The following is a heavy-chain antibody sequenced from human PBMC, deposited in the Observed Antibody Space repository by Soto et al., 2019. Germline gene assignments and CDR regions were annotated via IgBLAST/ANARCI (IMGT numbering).Heavy chain of an antibody. Sequence: AGGKVSCKASGYTFTIYGISWVRQAPGQGLEWMGWISAYNGNTNYAQKLQGRVTMTTDTSTSTAYMELRSLRSDDTAVYYCARFRAVAGTPYYYYGMDVWGQGTTVTVSS. CDR2: ISAYNGNT. CDR1: GYTFTIYG. CDR3: ARFRAVAGTPYYYYGMDV. D-gene: IGHD6-19*01. V-gene: IGHV1-18*01. J-gene: IGHJ6*02.